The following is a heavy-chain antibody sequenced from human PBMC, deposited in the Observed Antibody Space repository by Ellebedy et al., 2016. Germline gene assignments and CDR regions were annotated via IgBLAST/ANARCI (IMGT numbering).Heavy chain of an antibody. J-gene: IGHJ4*02. V-gene: IGHV3-48*01. Sequence: GGSLRLSXAASGFTFSSSNMNWVRQAPGKGLEWISYISSSGSAVYYADSAKGRFTISRDNAKNSLYLQMNSLRGEDTALYYCARALQYGTSWYGKSDYWGQGTLVTVSP. CDR3: ARALQYGTSWYGKSDY. CDR1: GFTFSSSN. D-gene: IGHD6-13*01. CDR2: ISSSGSAV.